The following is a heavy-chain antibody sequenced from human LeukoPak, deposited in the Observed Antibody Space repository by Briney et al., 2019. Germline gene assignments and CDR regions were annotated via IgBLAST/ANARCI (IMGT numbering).Heavy chain of an antibody. D-gene: IGHD6-13*01. CDR1: GGSFSGYY. J-gene: IGHJ4*02. CDR2: INHSGST. Sequence: SETLSLTCAVYGGSFSGYYWSWIRQPPGKGLEWIGEINHSGSTNYNPSLKSRVTISVDTSKNQFSLKLSSVTAADTALYYCAKDMGHQMAAAAAGINYFDYWGQGTLVTVSS. CDR3: AKDMGHQMAAAAAGINYFDY. V-gene: IGHV4-34*01.